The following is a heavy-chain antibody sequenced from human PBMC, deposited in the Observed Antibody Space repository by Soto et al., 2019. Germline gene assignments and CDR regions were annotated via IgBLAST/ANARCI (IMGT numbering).Heavy chain of an antibody. D-gene: IGHD3-3*01. Sequence: GGSLRLSCAASGFTFSSYGMHWVRQAPGKGLEWVAVISYDGSNKYYADSVKGRFTISRDNSKNTLYLQMNSLRAEDTAVYYCAKRLSVYDFWSGYGRSDYYYYGMDVWGQGTTVTVSS. V-gene: IGHV3-30*18. J-gene: IGHJ6*02. CDR2: ISYDGSNK. CDR1: GFTFSSYG. CDR3: AKRLSVYDFWSGYGRSDYYYYGMDV.